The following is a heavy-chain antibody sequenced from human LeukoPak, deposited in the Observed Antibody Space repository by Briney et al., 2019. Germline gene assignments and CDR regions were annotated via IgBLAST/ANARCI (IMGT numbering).Heavy chain of an antibody. V-gene: IGHV1-24*01. J-gene: IGHJ6*03. CDR1: GYTLTELS. D-gene: IGHD6-19*01. CDR3: ARVVWVAVAGTFYYYYMDV. CDR2: FDPEDGET. Sequence: GASVKVSCKVSGYTLTELSMHWARQAPGKGLEWMGGFDPEDGETIYAQKFQGRVTMTEDTSTDTAYMELSSLRSEDTAVYYCARVVWVAVAGTFYYYYMDVWGKGTTVTVSS.